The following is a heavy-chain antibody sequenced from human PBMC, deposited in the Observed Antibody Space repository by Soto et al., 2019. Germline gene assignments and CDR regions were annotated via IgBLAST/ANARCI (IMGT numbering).Heavy chain of an antibody. D-gene: IGHD2-21*02. Sequence: GGSLRLSCAASGFTFSSYGMHWVRQAPGKGLEWVAVISYDGSNKYYADSVKGRFTISRDNSKNTLYLQMNSLRAEDTAVYYCAKDQYVVVTDGAFDIWGQGTMVTVSS. J-gene: IGHJ3*02. CDR3: AKDQYVVVTDGAFDI. CDR2: ISYDGSNK. CDR1: GFTFSSYG. V-gene: IGHV3-30*18.